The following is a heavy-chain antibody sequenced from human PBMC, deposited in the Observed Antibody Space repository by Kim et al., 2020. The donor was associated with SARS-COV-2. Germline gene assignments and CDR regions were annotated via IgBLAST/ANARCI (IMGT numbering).Heavy chain of an antibody. CDR2: ITNDGINK. Sequence: GGSLRLSCAGSGFIFSGNAMQWVRQAPGRGLEWIGSITNDGINKHYANSVAGRFTISRDNPKNTLYLEMNSLRAEDTAVYYCTTDDGGMYNYFVHWGQG. D-gene: IGHD1-1*01. V-gene: IGHV3-30*04. CDR1: GFIFSGNA. J-gene: IGHJ4*02. CDR3: TTDDGGMYNYFVH.